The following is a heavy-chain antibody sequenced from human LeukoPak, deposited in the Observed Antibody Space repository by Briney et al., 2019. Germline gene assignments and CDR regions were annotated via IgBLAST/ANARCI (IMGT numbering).Heavy chain of an antibody. CDR2: INTGSSYI. CDR1: GFTFSSYT. Sequence: GGSLRLSCAASGFTFSSYTMNWVRQAPGKGLEWVSSINTGSSYISYSDSVEGRFTISRDNAKNSLYLQMNSLRDKDTAVYYCARDYLRGYVDYWGQGTLVTVSS. J-gene: IGHJ4*02. CDR3: ARDYLRGYVDY. D-gene: IGHD3-10*01. V-gene: IGHV3-21*01.